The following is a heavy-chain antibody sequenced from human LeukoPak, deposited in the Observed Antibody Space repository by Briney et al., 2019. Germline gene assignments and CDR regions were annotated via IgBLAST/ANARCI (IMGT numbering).Heavy chain of an antibody. CDR3: ARSYRTQDSSSWYGHFQH. Sequence: GGSLRLSCAASGFTFSSYGMHWVRQAPGKGLEWLTIISHDGSNKNYADSVKGRFTISRDNSKNTLYLQMNSLRAEDTAVYYCARSYRTQDSSSWYGHFQHWGQGTLVTVSS. D-gene: IGHD6-13*01. CDR2: ISHDGSNK. V-gene: IGHV3-30*03. J-gene: IGHJ1*01. CDR1: GFTFSSYG.